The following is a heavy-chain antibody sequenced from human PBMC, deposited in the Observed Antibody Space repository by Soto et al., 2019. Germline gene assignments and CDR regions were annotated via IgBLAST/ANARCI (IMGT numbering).Heavy chain of an antibody. CDR3: ARDGYYDSGSYGMDV. D-gene: IGHD3-16*01. CDR1: GYTFNNYG. V-gene: IGHV1-18*01. Sequence: QVQLVQSGAEVKKLGASVKVSCKTSGYTFNNYGISWVRQAPGQGLEWMGWISDYNGNTNYPQKFQGRVTMTTDTSTKTVYVVLTSLRSDDTAVYYCARDGYYDSGSYGMDVWGRGTTVTVSS. J-gene: IGHJ6*02. CDR2: ISDYNGNT.